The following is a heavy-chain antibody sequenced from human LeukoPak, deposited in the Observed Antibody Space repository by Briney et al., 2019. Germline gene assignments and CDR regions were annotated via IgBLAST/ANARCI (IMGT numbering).Heavy chain of an antibody. Sequence: GGSLRLSCVASGFTFSRYWMSWVRQAPGKGLEWVANIKQDGSMKYYVDSVKGRFTISRDNAKNSLNLQMISLRAEDTAVYYCARERASGYCSGGGCYGYFDYWGQGTLVIVSS. D-gene: IGHD2-15*01. CDR1: GFTFSRYW. CDR2: IKQDGSMK. J-gene: IGHJ4*02. V-gene: IGHV3-7*01. CDR3: ARERASGYCSGGGCYGYFDY.